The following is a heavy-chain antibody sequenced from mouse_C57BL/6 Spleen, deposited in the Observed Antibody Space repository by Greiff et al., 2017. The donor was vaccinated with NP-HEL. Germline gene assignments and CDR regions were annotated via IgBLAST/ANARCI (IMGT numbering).Heavy chain of an antibody. CDR3: ARTTVVATDYAMDY. CDR2: IYPGSGNT. CDR1: GYTFTDYY. V-gene: IGHV1-76*01. J-gene: IGHJ4*01. Sequence: VQLRQSGAELVRPGASVKLSCKASGYTFTDYYINWVKQRPGQGLEWIARIYPGSGNTYYNEKFKGKATLTAEKSSSTAYMQLSSLTSEDSAVYFCARTTVVATDYAMDYWGQGTSVTVSS. D-gene: IGHD1-1*01.